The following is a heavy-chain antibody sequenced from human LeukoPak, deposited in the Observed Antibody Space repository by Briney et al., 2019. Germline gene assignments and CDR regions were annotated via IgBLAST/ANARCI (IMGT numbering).Heavy chain of an antibody. Sequence: SETLSLTCTVSGGSISSYYWSWNRQPPGKGLEWIGYVFHSGSTNYNPSLKSRVTISVDTSKNQFSLKLTSVTAADTAVYYCARDSSGYYRIDYWGQGTLVTVSS. CDR2: VFHSGST. CDR3: ARDSSGYYRIDY. CDR1: GGSISSYY. J-gene: IGHJ4*02. V-gene: IGHV4-59*08. D-gene: IGHD3-22*01.